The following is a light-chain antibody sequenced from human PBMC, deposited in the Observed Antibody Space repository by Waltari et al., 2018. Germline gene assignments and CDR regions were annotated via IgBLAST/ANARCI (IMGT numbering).Light chain of an antibody. Sequence: SYELTQPPSVSVSPGQTARTTCSGDAFPNQYGYWYQKKAGQAPVLVIKKDSERPSGIPERFSGSSSGSTVTLTITGVQAEDEADYYCQSTDSNGTYLYVFGSGTKVTVL. J-gene: IGLJ1*01. CDR2: KDS. V-gene: IGLV3-25*03. CDR3: QSTDSNGTYLYV. CDR1: AFPNQY.